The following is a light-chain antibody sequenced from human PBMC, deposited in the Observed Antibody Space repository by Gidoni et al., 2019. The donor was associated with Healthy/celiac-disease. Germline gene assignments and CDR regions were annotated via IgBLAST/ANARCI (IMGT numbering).Light chain of an antibody. CDR3: QQLNSYPWT. CDR1: QGISSY. CDR2: AAS. V-gene: IGKV1-9*01. J-gene: IGKJ1*01. Sequence: IQLTQSPSFLSASVGDRVTITCWASQGISSYLAWYQQKPGQAPKLLIYAASTLQSGVPSRFSGSGSGTEFTLTISSLQPEDFATYYCQQLNSYPWTFGQGTKVEIK.